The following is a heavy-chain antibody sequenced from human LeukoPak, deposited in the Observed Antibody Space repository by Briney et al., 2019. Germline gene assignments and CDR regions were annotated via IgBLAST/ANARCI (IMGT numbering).Heavy chain of an antibody. CDR3: AKVTMIVVVIPHDAFDI. CDR1: GFTFSSYA. Sequence: GSLRLSCAASGFTFSSYAMSWVRQAPGKGLEWVSAISGSGGSTYYADSVKGRFTISRDNSKNTLYLQMNSLRAEDTAVYYCAKVTMIVVVIPHDAFDIWGQGTMVTVSS. CDR2: ISGSGGST. V-gene: IGHV3-23*01. D-gene: IGHD3-22*01. J-gene: IGHJ3*02.